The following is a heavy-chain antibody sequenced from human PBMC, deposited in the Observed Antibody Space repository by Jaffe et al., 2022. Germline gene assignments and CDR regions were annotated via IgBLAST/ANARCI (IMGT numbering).Heavy chain of an antibody. V-gene: IGHV4-61*02. CDR2: IYTSGST. CDR3: ATTYYYDSSGYYYVNYFDY. J-gene: IGHJ4*02. CDR1: GGSISSGSYY. Sequence: QVQLQESGPGLVKPSQTLSLTCTVSGGSISSGSYYWSWIRQPAGKGLEWIGRIYTSGSTNYNPSLKSRVTISVDTSKNQFSLKLSSVTAADTAVYYCATTYYYDSSGYYYVNYFDYWGQGTLVTVSS. D-gene: IGHD3-22*01.